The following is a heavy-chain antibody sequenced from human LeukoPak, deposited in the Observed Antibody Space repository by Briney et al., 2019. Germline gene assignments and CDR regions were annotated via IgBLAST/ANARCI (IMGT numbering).Heavy chain of an antibody. V-gene: IGHV3-53*01. CDR2: IYSGGNT. D-gene: IGHD3-22*01. J-gene: IGHJ4*02. Sequence: PGGSLRLSCAASGFTVSNNYMSWVRQAPGRGLEWVSVIYSGGNTFYADSVKGRFTISRDNFKNTLYLQMNSLRAEDTAVCYCARDNRVWGSGYYYELDYWGQGTLVTVSS. CDR1: GFTVSNNY. CDR3: ARDNRVWGSGYYYELDY.